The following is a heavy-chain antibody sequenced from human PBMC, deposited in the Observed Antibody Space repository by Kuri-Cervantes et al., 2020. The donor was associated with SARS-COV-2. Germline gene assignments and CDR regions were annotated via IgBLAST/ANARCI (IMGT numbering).Heavy chain of an antibody. Sequence: GESLKISCAASGFTFSSYAMHWVRQAPGKGLEWVAVISYDGSNKYYADSVKGRFTISRDNSKNTLYLQMNSLRAEDTAVYYCAKIAAGLLHYFDYWGQGTLVTVSS. V-gene: IGHV3-30-3*01. J-gene: IGHJ4*02. CDR3: AKIAAGLLHYFDY. CDR1: GFTFSSYA. CDR2: ISYDGSNK. D-gene: IGHD1-26*01.